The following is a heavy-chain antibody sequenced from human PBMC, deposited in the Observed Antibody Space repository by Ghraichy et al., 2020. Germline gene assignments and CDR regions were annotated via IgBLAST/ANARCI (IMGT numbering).Heavy chain of an antibody. D-gene: IGHD3-10*01. V-gene: IGHV4-4*07. CDR1: GGSISSYY. CDR2: IYTSGST. Sequence: SQTLSLTCTVSGGSISSYYWSWIRQPAGKGLEWIGRIYTSGSTNYNPSLKSRVTMSVDTSKNQFSLKLSSVTAADTAMYYCARGTSGGGYYYGMDVWGQGTTVTVSS. CDR3: ARGTSGGGYYYGMDV. J-gene: IGHJ6*02.